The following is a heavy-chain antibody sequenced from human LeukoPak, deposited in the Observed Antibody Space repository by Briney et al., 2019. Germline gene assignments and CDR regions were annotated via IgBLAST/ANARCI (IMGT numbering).Heavy chain of an antibody. V-gene: IGHV1-69*13. CDR3: ARGGITMVRGVIMADHQTWFDP. Sequence: ASVKVSCKASGGTFSSYAISWVRQAPGQGLEWMGGIIPIFGIANYAQKFQGRVTITADESTSTAYMELSSLRSEDTAVYYCARGGITMVRGVIMADHQTWFDPWGQGTLVTVSS. CDR1: GGTFSSYA. D-gene: IGHD3-10*01. J-gene: IGHJ5*02. CDR2: IIPIFGIA.